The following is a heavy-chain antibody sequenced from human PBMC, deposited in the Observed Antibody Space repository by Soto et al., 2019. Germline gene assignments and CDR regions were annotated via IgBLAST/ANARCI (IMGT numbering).Heavy chain of an antibody. CDR3: AKLEWLEFGGDY. D-gene: IGHD6-19*01. CDR2: ISASGEKP. V-gene: IGHV3-23*01. CDR1: CLNLNDYP. J-gene: IGHJ4*02. Sequence: EVHLLESGGGVVQPGKSLKISYAVFCLNLNDYPMTWVRQPPGQGLEWVSGISASGEKPYYADSVKGRFTISRDNSKNTLSRQMNSLRVEATGIYYCAKLEWLEFGGDYWGQGTLVTVSS.